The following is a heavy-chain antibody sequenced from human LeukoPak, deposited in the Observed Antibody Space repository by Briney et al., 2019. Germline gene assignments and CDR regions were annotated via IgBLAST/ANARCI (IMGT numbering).Heavy chain of an antibody. Sequence: SETLSLTCAVYGGSFSGYYWSWIRQPPGKGLEWIGSIYYSGSTYYNPSLKSRVTISVDTSKNQFSLKLSSVTAADTAVYYCARLFSPGAVFWSGYYFKGAYYFDYWGQGTLVTVSS. CDR1: GGSFSGYY. CDR2: IYYSGST. V-gene: IGHV4-34*01. D-gene: IGHD3-3*01. CDR3: ARLFSPGAVFWSGYYFKGAYYFDY. J-gene: IGHJ4*02.